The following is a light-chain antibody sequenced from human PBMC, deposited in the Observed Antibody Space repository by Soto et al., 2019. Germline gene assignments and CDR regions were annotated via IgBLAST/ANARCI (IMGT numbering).Light chain of an antibody. CDR3: QQSYSTPLT. V-gene: IGKV1-39*01. Sequence: DIQMTQSPSSLSASVADRVHITWLASQSISSYLNWYQQKPGKAPKLLIYAASSLQSGVPSRFSGSGSGTDFTLTISSLQPEDFATYYCQQSYSTPLTFGGGTKVDIK. CDR1: QSISSY. CDR2: AAS. J-gene: IGKJ4*01.